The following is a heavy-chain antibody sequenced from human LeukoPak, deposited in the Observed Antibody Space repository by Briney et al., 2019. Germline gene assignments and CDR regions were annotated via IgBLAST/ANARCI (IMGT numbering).Heavy chain of an antibody. D-gene: IGHD6-13*01. J-gene: IGHJ4*02. Sequence: PSETLSLTCTVSGGSISSYYWSWIRQPPGKGLEWIGYIYYSGSTNYNPSLKSRVTISVDTSKNQFSLKLSSVTDADTAVYYCAHSSSWYYFDYWGQGTLVTVSS. CDR3: AHSSSWYYFDY. V-gene: IGHV4-59*01. CDR1: GGSISSYY. CDR2: IYYSGST.